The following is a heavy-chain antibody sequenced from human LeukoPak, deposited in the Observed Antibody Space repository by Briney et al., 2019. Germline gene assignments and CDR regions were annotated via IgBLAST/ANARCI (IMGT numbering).Heavy chain of an antibody. V-gene: IGHV4-38-2*02. J-gene: IGHJ4*02. CDR3: ARPQLGCSSTSCYRSAFDY. CDR2: IDHSGST. D-gene: IGHD2-2*01. Sequence: SETLSLTCTVSGYSISSGYYWGWIRQPPGKGLEWTGSIDHSGSTYYNPSLESRITISVDTSKNQFSLKLSSVTAADTAVYYCARPQLGCSSTSCYRSAFDYWGQGTLVTVSS. CDR1: GYSISSGYY.